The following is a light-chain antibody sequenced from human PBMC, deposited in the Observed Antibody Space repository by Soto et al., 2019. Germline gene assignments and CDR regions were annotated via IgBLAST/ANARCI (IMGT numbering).Light chain of an antibody. V-gene: IGLV1-51*01. CDR1: SSNIGNHY. Sequence: QSALTQPPSLSAAPGQKVTISCSGNSSNIGNHYVSWYQQLPGTAPKLLIYDNNKRPSGIPDRFSGSKSGTSATLGITGLQTGDEADYFCGTWDGRLGGVFGGGTKLTVL. CDR2: DNN. CDR3: GTWDGRLGGV. J-gene: IGLJ2*01.